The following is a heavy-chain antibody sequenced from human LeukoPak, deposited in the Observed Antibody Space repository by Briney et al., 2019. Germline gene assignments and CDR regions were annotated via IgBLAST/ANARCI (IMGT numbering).Heavy chain of an antibody. Sequence: SGGPLRLSCAASGFTFSSYGMHWVRQAPGKGLEWVAVISYDGSNKYYADSVKGRFTISRDNSKNTLYLQMNSLRAEDTAVYYCAKAFQQWLLDYWGQGTLVTVSS. CDR2: ISYDGSNK. J-gene: IGHJ4*02. D-gene: IGHD6-19*01. V-gene: IGHV3-30*18. CDR1: GFTFSSYG. CDR3: AKAFQQWLLDY.